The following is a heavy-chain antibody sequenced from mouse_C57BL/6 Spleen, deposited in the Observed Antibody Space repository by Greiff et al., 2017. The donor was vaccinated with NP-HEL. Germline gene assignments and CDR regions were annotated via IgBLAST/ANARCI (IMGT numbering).Heavy chain of an antibody. J-gene: IGHJ2*01. CDR3: ARDLLLYYFDY. Sequence: VQLKESGPGLVKPSQSLSLTCSVTGYSITSGYYWNWIRQFPGNKLEWMGYISYDGSNNYNPSLKNRISITRDTSKNQFFLKLNSVTTEDTATYYCARDLLLYYFDYWGQGTTLTVSS. CDR1: GYSITSGYY. CDR2: ISYDGSN. V-gene: IGHV3-6*01.